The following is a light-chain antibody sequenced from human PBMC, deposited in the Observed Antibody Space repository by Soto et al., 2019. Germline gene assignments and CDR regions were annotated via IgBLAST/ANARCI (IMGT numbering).Light chain of an antibody. CDR2: GAS. CDR3: HQYGSSGT. Sequence: EFGLTQSAGTLSLSPGERATLSCRASQSVSNNYLACYQQKPGQAPRLLIYGASNRATGIPDRFSGSGSGTDFTLTISRLEPEDFAVYYCHQYGSSGTFGQGTKVDNK. V-gene: IGKV3-20*01. J-gene: IGKJ1*01. CDR1: QSVSNNY.